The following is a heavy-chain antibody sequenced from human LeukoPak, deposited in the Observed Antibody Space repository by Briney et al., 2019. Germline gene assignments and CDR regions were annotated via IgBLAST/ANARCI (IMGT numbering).Heavy chain of an antibody. CDR3: AKDRPNYYETNGHYYRRDGDC. Sequence: PGRSLRLSCAASGFTFDDYAMHWVRQAPGKGLEWVSGISWNSGSIGYADSVKGRFTISRDNAKNSLYLQMNSLRAEDTAIYYCAKDRPNYYETNGHYYRRDGDCWGQGTLVTVSS. CDR2: ISWNSGSI. D-gene: IGHD3-22*01. J-gene: IGHJ4*02. V-gene: IGHV3-9*01. CDR1: GFTFDDYA.